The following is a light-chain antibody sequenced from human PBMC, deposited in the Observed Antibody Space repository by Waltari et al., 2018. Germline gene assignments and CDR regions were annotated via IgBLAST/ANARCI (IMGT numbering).Light chain of an antibody. CDR1: QTVSIN. Sequence: ETMMTQSPATLSVSPGERATLSCRASQTVSINFAWYQQKPGQPPRPLIYGASTRATGIPARFSGSGSGTEFTLTISSLQSEDFAIYYCQQYNNWPPATFGLGTKVEIK. V-gene: IGKV3-15*01. J-gene: IGKJ1*01. CDR3: QQYNNWPPAT. CDR2: GAS.